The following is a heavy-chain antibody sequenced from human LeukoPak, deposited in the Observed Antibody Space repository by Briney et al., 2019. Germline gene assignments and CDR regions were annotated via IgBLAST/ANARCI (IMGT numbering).Heavy chain of an antibody. V-gene: IGHV6-1*01. CDR2: AYYRSKWYN. CDR3: ALGSRNNAFDV. J-gene: IGHJ3*01. CDR1: GDSVSSNIAA. D-gene: IGHD3-10*01. Sequence: SQTLSLTCAISGDSVSSNIAAWNWLRQSPAGGLEWLARAYYRSKWYNDYAVSVKSRITINPDKSKNLLYLQLNAVTPEDTAVYYCALGSRNNAFDVWGQGTMVTVSS.